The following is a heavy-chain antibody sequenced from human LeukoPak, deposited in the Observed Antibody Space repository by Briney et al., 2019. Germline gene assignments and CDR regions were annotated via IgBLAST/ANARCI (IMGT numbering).Heavy chain of an antibody. D-gene: IGHD2-2*02. CDR1: GYSISSGYY. CDR3: ARVPGPAAIAAFDI. V-gene: IGHV4-38-2*02. CDR2: SYHSGST. Sequence: SETLSLTCTVSGYSISSGYYWGWIRQPPGKGLEWIGSSYHSGSTYYNPSLKSRVTISVDTSKNQFSLKLSSVTAADTAVYYCARVPGPAAIAAFDIWGQGTMVTVSS. J-gene: IGHJ3*02.